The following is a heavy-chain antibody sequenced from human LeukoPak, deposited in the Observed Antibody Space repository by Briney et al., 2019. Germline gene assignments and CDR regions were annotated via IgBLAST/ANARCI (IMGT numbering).Heavy chain of an antibody. CDR3: ANPPVKFGFDP. Sequence: GGSLRLSCAASGFTFSSYAMSWVRQAPGKGLEWVSAISGSGGSTYYADSVKGRFTISRDNSENTLYLQMNSLRAEDTAVYYCANPPVKFGFDPWGQGTLVTVSS. V-gene: IGHV3-23*01. CDR1: GFTFSSYA. J-gene: IGHJ5*02. CDR2: ISGSGGST.